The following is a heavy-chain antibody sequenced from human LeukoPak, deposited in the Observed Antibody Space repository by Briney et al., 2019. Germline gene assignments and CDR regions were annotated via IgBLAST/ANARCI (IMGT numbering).Heavy chain of an antibody. Sequence: GESLKISCQGSGYSFTSYWIGWGRQLPGKGLEWMGIIYPGDSDTRYSPSFHGQVTISADKSISTAYLQWSSLKASDTAMYYCARQDYYDSSGYYYEFDYWGQGTLVTVSS. CDR2: IYPGDSDT. V-gene: IGHV5-51*01. CDR3: ARQDYYDSSGYYYEFDY. D-gene: IGHD3-22*01. CDR1: GYSFTSYW. J-gene: IGHJ4*02.